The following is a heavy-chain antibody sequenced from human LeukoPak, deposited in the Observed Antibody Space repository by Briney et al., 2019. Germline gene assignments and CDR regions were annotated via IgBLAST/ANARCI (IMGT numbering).Heavy chain of an antibody. Sequence: PGGSLRLSCAASGFTFSSYAMSWVRQAPGKGLEWVSAISGSGGSTYYADSVKGRFTISRDNSKNTLYLQMNSLRAEDTAVYYCARLSGTMVRGLTGYWGQGTLVTVSS. J-gene: IGHJ4*02. V-gene: IGHV3-23*01. CDR1: GFTFSSYA. CDR3: ARLSGTMVRGLTGY. D-gene: IGHD3-10*01. CDR2: ISGSGGST.